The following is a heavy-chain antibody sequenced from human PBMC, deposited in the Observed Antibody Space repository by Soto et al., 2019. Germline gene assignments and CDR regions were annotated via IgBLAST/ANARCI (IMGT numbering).Heavy chain of an antibody. CDR1: GFSFSTYA. CDR2: ISGSGGNT. D-gene: IGHD4-17*01. Sequence: EVQLFESGGGLVQPGGSLRLSCAASGFSFSTYAMSWVRQAPGKGLEWVSAISGSGGNTYYADSVKGRFTISRDSSKNTLYLQMNSLGAEDTAIYYCAKASMGTTKGKYYFDCWGQGTLVTASS. V-gene: IGHV3-23*01. J-gene: IGHJ4*02. CDR3: AKASMGTTKGKYYFDC.